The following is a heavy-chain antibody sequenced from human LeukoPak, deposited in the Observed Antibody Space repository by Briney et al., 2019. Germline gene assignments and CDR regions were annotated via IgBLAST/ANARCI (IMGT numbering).Heavy chain of an antibody. V-gene: IGHV3-21*01. D-gene: IGHD3-22*01. J-gene: IGHJ6*02. CDR2: ISSSSSYI. Sequence: GGSLRLSCKASGFVFGDYYMNWARQAPGKGLEWVSSISSSSSYIYYADSVKGRFTISRDNAKNSLYLQMDSLRAENTAVYYCARVPSSSVVIEAYYYGMDVWGQGTTVTVSS. CDR3: ARVPSSSVVIEAYYYGMDV. CDR1: GFVFGDYY.